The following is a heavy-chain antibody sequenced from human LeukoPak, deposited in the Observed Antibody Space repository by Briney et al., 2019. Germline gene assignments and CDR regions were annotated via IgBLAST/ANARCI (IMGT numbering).Heavy chain of an antibody. CDR2: IGAYNGNT. Sequence: ASVKVSCKASGGTFSSYAISWVRQAPGQGLEWMGWIGAYNGNTNYAQKLQGRVTMTTDTSTSTAYMELRSLRSDDTAVYYCARDSGYCSGGSCYGGAFDIWGQGTMVTVSS. J-gene: IGHJ3*02. D-gene: IGHD2-15*01. CDR1: GGTFSSYA. V-gene: IGHV1-18*01. CDR3: ARDSGYCSGGSCYGGAFDI.